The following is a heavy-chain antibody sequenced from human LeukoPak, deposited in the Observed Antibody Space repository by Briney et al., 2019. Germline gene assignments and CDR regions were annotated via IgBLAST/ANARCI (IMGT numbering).Heavy chain of an antibody. V-gene: IGHV1-18*01. Sequence: VKVSCKASGYSSTNYGISWVRQAPGQGLEWMGWIHIYRGNTNYAQKFQGRVTMTTDTSTSTVYMEVRGLRSDDTAMYYCARDVGITVADSFDPWGQGTLVTVSS. J-gene: IGHJ5*02. CDR2: IHIYRGNT. D-gene: IGHD6-13*01. CDR3: ARDVGITVADSFDP. CDR1: GYSSTNYG.